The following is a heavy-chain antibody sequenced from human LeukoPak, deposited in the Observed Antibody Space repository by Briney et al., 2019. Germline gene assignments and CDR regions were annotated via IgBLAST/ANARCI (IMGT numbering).Heavy chain of an antibody. J-gene: IGHJ3*01. CDR1: GFTFSGFY. CDR3: SRGGHSHALDV. Sequence: TGGSLRLSCVASGFTFSGFYIHWIRQAPGKGLVWVSHINWDGSVTTYADSVRGRFTISRDNAKNTLYLQMDSLRAEDTAVYYCSRGGHSHALDVWGQGTMVTVSS. CDR2: INWDGSVT. V-gene: IGHV3-74*01.